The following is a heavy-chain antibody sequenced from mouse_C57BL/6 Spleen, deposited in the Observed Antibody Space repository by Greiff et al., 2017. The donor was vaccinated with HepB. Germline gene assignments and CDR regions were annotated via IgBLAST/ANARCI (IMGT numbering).Heavy chain of an antibody. V-gene: IGHV1-15*01. D-gene: IGHD5-5*01. J-gene: IGHJ1*03. CDR2: IDPETGGT. Sequence: QVQLQHSGAELVRPGASVTLSCKASGYTFTDYEMHWVKQTPVHGLEWIGAIDPETGGTAYNQKFKGKAILTADKSSSTAYMELRSLTSEDSAVYYCTRKEDYLWYFDVWGTGATVTVSS. CDR1: GYTFTDYE. CDR3: TRKEDYLWYFDV.